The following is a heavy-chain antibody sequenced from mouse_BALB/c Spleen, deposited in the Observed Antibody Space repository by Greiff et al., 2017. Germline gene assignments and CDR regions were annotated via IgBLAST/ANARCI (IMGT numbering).Heavy chain of an antibody. D-gene: IGHD3-1*01. Sequence: EVKVEESGGGLVKPGGSLKLSCAASGFTFSSYAMSWVRQSPEKRLEWVAEISSGGSYTYYPDTVTGRFTISRDNAKNTLYLEMSSLRSEDTAMYYCARDRGATRLNWCFDVWGAGTTVTVSS. V-gene: IGHV5-9-4*01. CDR2: ISSGGSYT. CDR3: ARDRGATRLNWCFDV. CDR1: GFTFSSYA. J-gene: IGHJ1*01.